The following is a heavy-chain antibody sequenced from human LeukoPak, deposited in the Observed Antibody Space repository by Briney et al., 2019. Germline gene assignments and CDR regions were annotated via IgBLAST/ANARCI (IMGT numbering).Heavy chain of an antibody. D-gene: IGHD3-16*01. Sequence: ASVKVSCKASGYTFTGYYMHWVRQAPGQGLEWMGWINPNSGGTNYAQKFQGRVTMTRDTSTSTVYMELSSLRSEDTAVYYCARGFGGVSPIWAAYYYYYMDVWGKGTTVTVSS. V-gene: IGHV1-2*02. CDR2: INPNSGGT. J-gene: IGHJ6*03. CDR1: GYTFTGYY. CDR3: ARGFGGVSPIWAAYYYYYMDV.